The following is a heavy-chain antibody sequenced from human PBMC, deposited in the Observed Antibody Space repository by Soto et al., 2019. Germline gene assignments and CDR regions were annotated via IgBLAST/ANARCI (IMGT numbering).Heavy chain of an antibody. CDR3: ARAPYYDILTGYYISYYGMDV. CDR1: GGSFSGYY. Sequence: PSETLSLTCAVYGGSFSGYYWSWIRQPPGKGLEWIGEINHSGSTNYNPSLKSRVTISVDTSKNQFSLKLSSVTAADTAVYYCARAPYYDILTGYYISYYGMDVWGQGTTVT. J-gene: IGHJ6*02. CDR2: INHSGST. V-gene: IGHV4-34*01. D-gene: IGHD3-9*01.